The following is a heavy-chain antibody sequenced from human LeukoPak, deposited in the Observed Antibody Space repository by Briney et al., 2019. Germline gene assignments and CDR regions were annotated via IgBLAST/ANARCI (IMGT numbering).Heavy chain of an antibody. CDR2: ISYDGSNK. J-gene: IGHJ4*02. CDR3: AKSMEEPARYFDWLLSGVAYYFDY. V-gene: IGHV3-30*18. CDR1: GFAFSSYG. D-gene: IGHD3-9*01. Sequence: PGGSLRLSCAASGFAFSSYGMHWVRQAPGKGLGWVAVISYDGSNKYYADSVKGRFTISRDNSKNTLYLQMNSLRAEDTAVYYCAKSMEEPARYFDWLLSGVAYYFDYWGQGTLVTVSS.